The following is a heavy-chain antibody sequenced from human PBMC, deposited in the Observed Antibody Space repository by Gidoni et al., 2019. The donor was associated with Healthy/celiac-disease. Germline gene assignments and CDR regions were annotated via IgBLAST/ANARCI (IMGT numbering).Heavy chain of an antibody. D-gene: IGHD6-19*01. Sequence: EVQLVESGGGLVKPGGSLRLSCAASGFTFSNAWMSWVRQAPGKGLEWVGRIKSKTDGGTTDYAAPVKGRFTISRDDSKNTLYLQMNSLKTEDTAVYYCTTTSGYDYGIAVADPLDYWGQGTLVTVSS. CDR1: GFTFSNAW. CDR2: IKSKTDGGTT. V-gene: IGHV3-15*01. J-gene: IGHJ4*02. CDR3: TTTSGYDYGIAVADPLDY.